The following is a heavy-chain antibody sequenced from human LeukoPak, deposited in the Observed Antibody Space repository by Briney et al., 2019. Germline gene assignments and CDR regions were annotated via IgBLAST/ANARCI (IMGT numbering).Heavy chain of an antibody. CDR2: INNSGRT. Sequence: PSESLSLTCAVSGGSFSGYSRSWIRQPPGKGLEWVGAINNSGRTNYNPPLKNRVTISVDTHKKQFSLKLSSVTAADTAVYYCARGRYQLPSPLFVYWGEGALVSVCS. V-gene: IGHV4-34*01. CDR3: ARGRYQLPSPLFVY. D-gene: IGHD2-2*01. CDR1: GGSFSGYS. J-gene: IGHJ4*02.